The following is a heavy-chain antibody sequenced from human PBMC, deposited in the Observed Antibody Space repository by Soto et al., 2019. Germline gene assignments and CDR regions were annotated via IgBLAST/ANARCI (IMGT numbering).Heavy chain of an antibody. V-gene: IGHV4-38-2*01. CDR1: GYSISSGYY. J-gene: IGHJ3*02. CDR3: ARGGYCSGGSCYPGIDAFDI. D-gene: IGHD2-15*01. CDR2: IYHSGST. Sequence: SETLSLTCAVSGYSISSGYYWGWIRQPPGKGLEWIGSIYHSGSTYYNPSLKSRVTISVDTSKNQFSLKLSSVTAADTAVYYCARGGYCSGGSCYPGIDAFDIWGQGTMVTVSS.